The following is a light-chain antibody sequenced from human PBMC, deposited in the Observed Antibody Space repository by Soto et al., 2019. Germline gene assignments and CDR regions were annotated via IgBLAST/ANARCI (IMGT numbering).Light chain of an antibody. J-gene: IGLJ1*01. Sequence: QSVLTQPASVSGSPGQSITISRTGTSSDVGGYNYVSWYQQHPGKAPKLMIYDVSNRPSGVSNRFSGSKSGNTASLTISGLQAEDEADYYCSSYTSSSTLEVFGTGTKGHRP. CDR2: DVS. CDR1: SSDVGGYNY. CDR3: SSYTSSSTLEV. V-gene: IGLV2-14*01.